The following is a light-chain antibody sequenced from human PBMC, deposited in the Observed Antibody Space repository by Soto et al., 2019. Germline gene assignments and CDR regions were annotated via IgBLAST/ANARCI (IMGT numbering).Light chain of an antibody. CDR3: LQRSDWPPIT. CDR2: DAS. J-gene: IGKJ5*01. V-gene: IGKV3-11*01. CDR1: QSVRTY. Sequence: EIVLTQSPATLSFPPGERATLSCRASQSVRTYLSWYQQKPGQAPRLLIYDASNRATGIPARFSGSGSGTDFTLTISSLEPEDFAVYYCLQRSDWPPITFGQGTRLEIK.